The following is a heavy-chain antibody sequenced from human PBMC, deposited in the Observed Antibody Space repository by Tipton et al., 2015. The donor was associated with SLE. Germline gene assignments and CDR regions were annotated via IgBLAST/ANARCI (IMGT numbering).Heavy chain of an antibody. Sequence: LRLSCAVYGGSFSGYYWSWIRQPPGKGLEWIGEINHSGSTNYNPSLKSRVTISVDTSKNQFSLKLSSVTAADTAVYYCAVRDFYWYFDLWGRGTLVTVSS. D-gene: IGHD3-3*01. CDR1: GGSFSGYY. CDR2: INHSGST. V-gene: IGHV4-34*01. J-gene: IGHJ2*01. CDR3: AVRDFYWYFDL.